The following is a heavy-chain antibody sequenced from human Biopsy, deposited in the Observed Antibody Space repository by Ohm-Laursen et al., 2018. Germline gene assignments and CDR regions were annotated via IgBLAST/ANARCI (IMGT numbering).Heavy chain of an antibody. CDR1: GYTFTGYY. Sequence: SVKVSCKASGYTFTGYYLHWVRQSPGQGLEWMGWVNPNSGATNSAEKFRGRVTLTRDTSISAVYIELRRLKSDDAAVYFCARDRMTDVFGGPTRTDVFDSWGQGTPVTVSS. D-gene: IGHD3-10*01. V-gene: IGHV1-2*02. CDR3: ARDRMTDVFGGPTRTDVFDS. CDR2: VNPNSGAT. J-gene: IGHJ4*02.